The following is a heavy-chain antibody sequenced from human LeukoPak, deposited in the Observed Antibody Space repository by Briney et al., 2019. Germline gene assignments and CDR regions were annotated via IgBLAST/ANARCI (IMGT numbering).Heavy chain of an antibody. Sequence: GASVKVSCKASGSTFTGYYMNWVRQAPGQRLEWMGWINSDSGFTKYAQKFQGRVTMTRDTSITTVYMDLTRLTSDDTAVYYCARNFDMKGFDPWGQGTLVTVSS. CDR2: INSDSGFT. CDR3: ARNFDMKGFDP. J-gene: IGHJ5*02. D-gene: IGHD3-9*01. V-gene: IGHV1-2*02. CDR1: GSTFTGYY.